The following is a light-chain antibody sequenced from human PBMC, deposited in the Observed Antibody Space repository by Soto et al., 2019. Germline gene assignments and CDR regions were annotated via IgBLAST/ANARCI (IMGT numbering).Light chain of an antibody. CDR2: DVS. CDR1: QNISNY. J-gene: IGKJ1*01. Sequence: TQSPATLSLSPGTRATLSCRASQNISNYLIWYQQKPGQAPRLLIYDVSNRATGIPARLSVIESGTDFTLNLRSLEPEDGAVDDGQQRSNWPRTFGQGTKVDIK. V-gene: IGKV3-11*01. CDR3: QQRSNWPRT.